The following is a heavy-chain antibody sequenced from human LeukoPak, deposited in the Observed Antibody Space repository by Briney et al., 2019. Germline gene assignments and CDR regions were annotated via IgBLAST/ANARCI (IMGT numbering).Heavy chain of an antibody. V-gene: IGHV3-64D*06. CDR2: IGPNGAST. D-gene: IGHD3-9*01. J-gene: IGHJ4*02. Sequence: GESLRLSCSTSGFTFSNHFMHWVRQAPGKGLEYVSSIGPNGASTLYADSVKGRFTISRDNSKNALYLQLTNLRLEDTALYYCVKDLTGTWSFDYWGQGTLVTVSS. CDR1: GFTFSNHF. CDR3: VKDLTGTWSFDY.